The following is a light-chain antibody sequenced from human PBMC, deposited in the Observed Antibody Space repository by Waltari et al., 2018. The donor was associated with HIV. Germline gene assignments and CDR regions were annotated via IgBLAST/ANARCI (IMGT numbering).Light chain of an antibody. CDR1: QSVLHTSNNKNF. Sequence: DILMPQSPDSLALSLAPRPTINCTSRQSVLHTSNNKNFLAWYQQKSGQAPKLLIYWASTRESGVPARFSGSGSGTNFTLTINSLQSEDVAVYYCQQYHVTPPTFGQGT. J-gene: IGKJ1*01. V-gene: IGKV4-1*01. CDR3: QQYHVTPPT. CDR2: WAS.